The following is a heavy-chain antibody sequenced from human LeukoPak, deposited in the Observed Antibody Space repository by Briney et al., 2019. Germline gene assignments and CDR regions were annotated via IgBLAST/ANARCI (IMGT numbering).Heavy chain of an antibody. CDR2: IIPIFGTV. CDR3: AASTYYYDSRGYYRRGGYFDY. D-gene: IGHD3-22*01. CDR1: GGTFSSDA. J-gene: IGHJ4*02. V-gene: IGHV1-69*13. Sequence: SVKVSCKSSGGTFSSDAINWVRQAPGQGLEWMGGIIPIFGTVNYAQKFQGRVTITADESTSTAYMELSSLRSEDTAVYYCAASTYYYDSRGYYRRGGYFDYWGQGTLVTVSS.